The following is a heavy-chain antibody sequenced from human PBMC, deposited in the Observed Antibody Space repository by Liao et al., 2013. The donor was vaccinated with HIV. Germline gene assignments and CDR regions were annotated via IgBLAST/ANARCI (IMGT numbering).Heavy chain of an antibody. CDR1: GGSFNSGSFY. V-gene: IGHV4-61*02. J-gene: IGHJ3*01. CDR3: ARGLDGYNPGAFNL. Sequence: QVQLQESGPGLVKPSQTLSLTCTVSGGSFNSGSFYWSWIRQPAGQGLEWVGRMYTNGNTIYNPSLKSRVVISVDSSKTQLSLRLTSVTAADTAVYYCARGLDGYNPGAFNLWGHGTMVTVSS. D-gene: IGHD5-24*01. CDR2: MYTNGNT.